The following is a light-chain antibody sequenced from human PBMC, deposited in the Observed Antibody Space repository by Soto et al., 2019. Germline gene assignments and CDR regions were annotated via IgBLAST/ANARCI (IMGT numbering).Light chain of an antibody. Sequence: EIVLTKSPASLSLSRGERATLSCRASQSVSSSYLAWYQQKPGQAPRLLIYGASSRATGIPDRFSGSGSGTDFTLTISRLEPEDFAVYYCQQYGSSPLTFGGGTKVAIK. J-gene: IGKJ4*01. V-gene: IGKV3-20*01. CDR3: QQYGSSPLT. CDR1: QSVSSSY. CDR2: GAS.